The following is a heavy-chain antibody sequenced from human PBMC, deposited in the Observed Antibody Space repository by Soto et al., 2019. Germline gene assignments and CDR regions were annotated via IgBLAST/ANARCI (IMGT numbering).Heavy chain of an antibody. Sequence: GGSLRLSCAASGFTFSSYSMNWVRQAPGKGLEWVSSISSSSSYIYYADSVKGRFTISRDNAKNSLYLQMNSLRAEDTAVYYCARDPPLTIQLPPDYYYMDVWGKGTTVTVSS. V-gene: IGHV3-21*01. CDR1: GFTFSSYS. D-gene: IGHD5-18*01. CDR3: ARDPPLTIQLPPDYYYMDV. J-gene: IGHJ6*03. CDR2: ISSSSSYI.